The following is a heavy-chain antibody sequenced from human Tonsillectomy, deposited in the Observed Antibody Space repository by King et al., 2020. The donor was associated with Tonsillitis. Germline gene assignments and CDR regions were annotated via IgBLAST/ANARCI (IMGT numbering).Heavy chain of an antibody. CDR2: IYTSGST. Sequence: QLQLQESGPGLVKPSQTLSLTCSVSGGSITSGSYYWTWIRQPAGKGLEWIGRIYTSGSTTYNPSLESRVTMSVDTSKNQFSLKLSSVTAADTAVYYCARGGDILTGGSLFDPWGQGTLVTVSS. J-gene: IGHJ5*02. D-gene: IGHD3-9*01. V-gene: IGHV4-61*02. CDR1: GGSITSGSYY. CDR3: ARGGDILTGGSLFDP.